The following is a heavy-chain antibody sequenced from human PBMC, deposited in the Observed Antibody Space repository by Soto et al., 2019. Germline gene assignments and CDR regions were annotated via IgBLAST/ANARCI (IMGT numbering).Heavy chain of an antibody. V-gene: IGHV1-18*01. CDR1: GYTFTSYG. Sequence: GASVKVSFKASGYTFTSYGISWVRQAPGQGLEWMGCISAYNGNTNYAQKLQGRVTMTTDTSTSTAYMELRSLRPDDTAVYYCARDQGYYDFWSELFPREGMDVWGQGTTVTVSS. J-gene: IGHJ6*02. CDR2: ISAYNGNT. CDR3: ARDQGYYDFWSELFPREGMDV. D-gene: IGHD3-3*01.